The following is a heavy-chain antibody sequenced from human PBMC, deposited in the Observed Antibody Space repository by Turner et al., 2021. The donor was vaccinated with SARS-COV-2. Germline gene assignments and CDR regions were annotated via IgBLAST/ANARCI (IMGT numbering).Heavy chain of an antibody. CDR2: IWYDGSNK. J-gene: IGHJ4*02. Sequence: QVQLVESGGGVVQPGRSLRLSCAASGFTFSSYGMHWVRQAPGKGLEWVAVIWYDGSNKYYAESVKGRLTISRDNSKNTLYLQMNSLRAEDTAVYYCARDSDSSGLLPHFDYWGQGTLVTVSS. V-gene: IGHV3-33*01. D-gene: IGHD3-22*01. CDR3: ARDSDSSGLLPHFDY. CDR1: GFTFSSYG.